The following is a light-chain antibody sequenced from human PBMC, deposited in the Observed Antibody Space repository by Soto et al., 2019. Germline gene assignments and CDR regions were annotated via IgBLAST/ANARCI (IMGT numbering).Light chain of an antibody. V-gene: IGKV3-15*01. CDR3: QQYKTWPYT. J-gene: IGKJ2*01. Sequence: ETVLTQSPATLSLSPGERATLSCRASQSVGTSLAWYQQRPGQTPRPVIYGASTRATGIPASFSGSGSGTFFTLTISSLQSEDFVVYYCQQYKTWPYTFGQGTKVDIK. CDR1: QSVGTS. CDR2: GAS.